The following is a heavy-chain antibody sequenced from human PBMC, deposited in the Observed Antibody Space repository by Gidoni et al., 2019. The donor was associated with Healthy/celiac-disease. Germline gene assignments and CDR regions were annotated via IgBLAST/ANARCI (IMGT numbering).Heavy chain of an antibody. D-gene: IGHD3-22*01. CDR2: IYYSGST. V-gene: IGHV4-31*03. CDR1: GGPISSGGYY. J-gene: IGHJ6*02. Sequence: QVQLQESGPGLVKPSQTLSLTCTVSGGPISSGGYYWSWIRQHPGKSLEWIGYIYYSGSTYYNPSLKSRVTISVDTAKNQFSLKLSSGTAADTAVYYCARDVSYYDSSSWGMDVWGQGTTVTVSS. CDR3: ARDVSYYDSSSWGMDV.